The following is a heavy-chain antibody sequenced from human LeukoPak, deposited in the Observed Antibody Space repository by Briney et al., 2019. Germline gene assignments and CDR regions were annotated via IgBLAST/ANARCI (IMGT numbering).Heavy chain of an antibody. V-gene: IGHV1-69*05. CDR2: IIPMFGSA. Sequence: ASVKVSCKASGGTFSNYAISWVRQAPGQGFEGLGGIIPMFGSAKYAQKFQGRVAITTDESTTTAYMDLISLISEDTAVYYCVRRQALRGRHRAFDPWGQGTLVTVSS. CDR3: VRRQALRGRHRAFDP. CDR1: GGTFSNYA. D-gene: IGHD6-25*01. J-gene: IGHJ5*02.